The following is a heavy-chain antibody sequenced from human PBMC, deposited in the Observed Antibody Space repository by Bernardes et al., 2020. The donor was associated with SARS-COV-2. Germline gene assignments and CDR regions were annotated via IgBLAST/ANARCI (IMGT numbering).Heavy chain of an antibody. CDR3: AKDGLHVDLDV. CDR2: TLIDAPKE. J-gene: IGHJ3*01. CDR1: GFSFTHSG. Sequence: GWLTLSCPAPGFSFTHSGMHWVRQAPGKGLECLAFTLIDAPKESYAESVKGRFTISSDNSTNMLYLQMDSLTPENTAVYYCAKDGLHVDLDVWGQGTVVTVSS. V-gene: IGHV3-30*02.